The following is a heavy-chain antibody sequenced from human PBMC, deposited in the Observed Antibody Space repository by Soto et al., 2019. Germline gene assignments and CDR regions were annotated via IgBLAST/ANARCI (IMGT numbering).Heavy chain of an antibody. CDR3: ATSFGSGYSAFDY. D-gene: IGHD3-10*01. J-gene: IGHJ4*02. CDR1: GDTFNFYT. Sequence: QVQLVQSGAEVKKPGSSLRVSCKASGDTFNFYTINWVRQAPGLGLEWLGRIIPYLTAPNYAQKFQGRGTLTADXXTNTAYREVRSLRSENTAMYYCATSFGSGYSAFDYWGQGALVTVSS. V-gene: IGHV1-69*08. CDR2: IIPYLTAP.